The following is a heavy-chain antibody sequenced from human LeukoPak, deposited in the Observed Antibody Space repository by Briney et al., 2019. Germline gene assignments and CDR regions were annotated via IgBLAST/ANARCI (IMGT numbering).Heavy chain of an antibody. V-gene: IGHV3-23*01. D-gene: IGHD3-10*01. CDR1: GFTFRSYR. Sequence: GGSLTLSCAASGFTFRSYRMHWVRQAPGKGLEWVSSISASGGSTYYADSVKGRFTISRDNSKNTLYLQMNSLRAEDTAVYYCAKDLMYGSGSRGQGPRVTV. CDR3: AKDLMYGSGS. CDR2: ISASGGST. J-gene: IGHJ4*02.